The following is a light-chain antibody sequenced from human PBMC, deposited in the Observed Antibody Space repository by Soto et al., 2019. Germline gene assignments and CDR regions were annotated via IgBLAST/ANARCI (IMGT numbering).Light chain of an antibody. CDR1: QSVSSSY. V-gene: IGKV3-20*01. J-gene: IGKJ1*01. CDR2: GAS. CDR3: HQYGTSPRT. Sequence: ENVLTQSPGTLSLSPGERATLSCRASQSVSSSYLAWYQQKPGQAPRLLIYGASSRATGIPDRFSGSGSGTDFTLTISRLEPEDFAVYYCHQYGTSPRTFGQGTKVEIK.